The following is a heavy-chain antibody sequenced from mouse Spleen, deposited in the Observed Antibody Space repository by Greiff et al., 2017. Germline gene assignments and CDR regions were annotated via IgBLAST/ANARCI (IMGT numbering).Heavy chain of an antibody. CDR3: ITAFAY. J-gene: IGHJ3*01. D-gene: IGHD1-3*01. V-gene: IGHV1S81*02. CDR1: GYTFTSYW. CDR2: INPSNGRT. Sequence: QVQLQQSGAELVKPGASVKLSCKASGYTFTSYWMHWVKQRPGQGLEWIGEINPSNGRTNYNEKFKSKATLTVDKSSSTAYMQLSSLTSEDSAVYYCITAFAYWGQGTLVTVSA.